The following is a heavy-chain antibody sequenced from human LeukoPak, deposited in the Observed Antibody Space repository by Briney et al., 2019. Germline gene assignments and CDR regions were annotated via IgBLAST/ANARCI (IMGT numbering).Heavy chain of an antibody. J-gene: IGHJ2*01. Sequence: SETLSLTCTVSGGSISSYYWSWIRQPAGKGLEWIGRIYTRGSTNYNSSLKSRVTMSVDTSKNQFSLKLSSVTAADTAVYYCARDLYYYYDSSGPGWYFDLWGRGTLVTVSS. CDR2: IYTRGST. D-gene: IGHD3-22*01. CDR3: ARDLYYYYDSSGPGWYFDL. V-gene: IGHV4-4*07. CDR1: GGSISSYY.